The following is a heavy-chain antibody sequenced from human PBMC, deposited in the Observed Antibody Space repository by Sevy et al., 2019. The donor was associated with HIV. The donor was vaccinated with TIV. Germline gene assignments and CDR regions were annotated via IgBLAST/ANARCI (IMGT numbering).Heavy chain of an antibody. CDR3: VKDRVLRYFDWLSMPWIDY. CDR2: ISSNGGST. D-gene: IGHD3-9*01. Sequence: GGSLRLSCSASGFTFSSYAMHWVRQAPGKGLEYVSAISSNGGSTYYADSVKGRFTISRDNSKNTLYLQMSSLRAEDTAVYYCVKDRVLRYFDWLSMPWIDYWGLGTLVTVSS. J-gene: IGHJ4*02. CDR1: GFTFSSYA. V-gene: IGHV3-64D*06.